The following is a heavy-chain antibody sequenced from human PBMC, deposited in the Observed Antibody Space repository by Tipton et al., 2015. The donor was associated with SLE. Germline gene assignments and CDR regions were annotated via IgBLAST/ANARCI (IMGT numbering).Heavy chain of an antibody. J-gene: IGHJ4*02. CDR2: ISSSSSYI. CDR1: GFTFSSYA. D-gene: IGHD5-12*01. V-gene: IGHV3-21*03. CDR3: ARDRGGESPGYDY. Sequence: SLRLSCAASGFTFSSYAMHWVRQAPGKGLEWVSSISSSSSYIYYADSVKGRFTISRDNAKNSLYLQMNSLRAEDTAVYYCARDRGGESPGYDYWGQGTLVTVSS.